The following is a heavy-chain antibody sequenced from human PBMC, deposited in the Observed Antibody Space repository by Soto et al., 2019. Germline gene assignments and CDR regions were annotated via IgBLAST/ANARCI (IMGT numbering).Heavy chain of an antibody. V-gene: IGHV4-59*01. D-gene: IGHD3-22*01. J-gene: IGHJ4*02. CDR3: ARSLAYDSSGYYPFDY. Sequence: SETLSLTCTFSGGSISSYYWSLIRQPPGKGLEWIGYIYYSGSTNYNPSLKSRVTISVDTSKNQFSLKLSSVTAADTAVYYCARSLAYDSSGYYPFDYWGQGTLVTVSS. CDR1: GGSISSYY. CDR2: IYYSGST.